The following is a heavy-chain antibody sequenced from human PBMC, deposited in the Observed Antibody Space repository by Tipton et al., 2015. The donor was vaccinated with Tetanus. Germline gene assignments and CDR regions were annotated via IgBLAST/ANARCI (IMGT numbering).Heavy chain of an antibody. CDR3: VNWWRTVVRDW. CDR2: ITGSGDKT. D-gene: IGHD2-8*02. Sequence: SLRLSCAASGFTFSNYAMIWVRQAPGKGLEWLSAITGSGDKTFYADSVKGRFTISRDNSENTLYLQMNSLRAEDTATYYCVNWWRTVVRDWRGQGTLVTVSS. V-gene: IGHV3-23*01. CDR1: GFTFSNYA. J-gene: IGHJ4*02.